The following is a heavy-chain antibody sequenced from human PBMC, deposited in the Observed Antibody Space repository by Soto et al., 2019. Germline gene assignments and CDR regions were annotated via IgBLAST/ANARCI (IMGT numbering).Heavy chain of an antibody. D-gene: IGHD2-15*01. V-gene: IGHV3-48*02. J-gene: IGHJ5*02. Sequence: EVQLVESGGGLVQRGGSLRLSCAASGFTFVIYSMNWVRQAPGKGLEWISYIHGSSSTMYYADSVKGRFIISRDNADNSLYLQMNSLRDADTAVYYCARGDRFRCSGDRCFSDGLFLSWGQGTLVTVSS. CDR2: IHGSSSTM. CDR3: ARGDRFRCSGDRCFSDGLFLS. CDR1: GFTFVIYS.